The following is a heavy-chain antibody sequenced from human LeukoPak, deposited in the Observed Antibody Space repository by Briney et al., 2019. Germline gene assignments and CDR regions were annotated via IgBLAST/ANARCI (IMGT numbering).Heavy chain of an antibody. CDR2: IFHTGNS. D-gene: IGHD3-22*01. CDR3: ARSLDSRFDI. Sequence: PSQTLALTVAVCGGAISSGGYCWSWIRQPPGRGLEWIGYIFHTGNSYYNPSLKSRVAISVDRSKNQFSLKLSSVTAADTAVYYCARSLDSRFDIWGQGTMVIVSS. V-gene: IGHV4-30-2*01. J-gene: IGHJ3*02. CDR1: GGAISSGGYC.